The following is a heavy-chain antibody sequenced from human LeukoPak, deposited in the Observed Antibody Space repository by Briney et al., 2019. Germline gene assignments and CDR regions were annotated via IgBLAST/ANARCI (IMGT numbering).Heavy chain of an antibody. V-gene: IGHV7-4-1*02. Sequence: ASVKVSCKASGYTFTSYDINWVRQAPGQGLEWMGWINTNTGNPTYAQGFTGRFVFSLDTSVSTAYLQISSLKAEDSAVYYCARVYCSGGSCYGYYFDYWGQGTLVTVSS. D-gene: IGHD2-15*01. CDR1: GYTFTSYD. CDR2: INTNTGNP. CDR3: ARVYCSGGSCYGYYFDY. J-gene: IGHJ4*02.